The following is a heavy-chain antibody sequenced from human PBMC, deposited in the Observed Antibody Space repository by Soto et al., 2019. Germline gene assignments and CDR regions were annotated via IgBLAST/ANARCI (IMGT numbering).Heavy chain of an antibody. J-gene: IGHJ4*02. D-gene: IGHD2-8*01. Sequence: SQTLSLTCAISGDSVSSNSAAWNWIRQSPSRGLEWLGRTYYRSNWYNDYAVSVKSRITINPDTSKNQFSLQLNSVNTEDPAVYYCARDNGPGLGHYYFDYWGQGTLVTVSS. CDR1: GDSVSSNSAA. CDR3: ARDNGPGLGHYYFDY. CDR2: TYYRSNWYN. V-gene: IGHV6-1*01.